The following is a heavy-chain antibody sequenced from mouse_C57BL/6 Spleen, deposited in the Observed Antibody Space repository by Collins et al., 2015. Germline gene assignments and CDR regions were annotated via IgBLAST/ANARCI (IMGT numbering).Heavy chain of an antibody. Sequence: GRIDPNSGGTKYNEKFKSKATLTVDKPSSTAYMQLSSLTSEDSAVYYCASFTTGYWGQGTTLTVSS. CDR2: IDPNSGGT. CDR3: ASFTTGY. J-gene: IGHJ2*01. D-gene: IGHD2-12*01. V-gene: IGHV1-72*01.